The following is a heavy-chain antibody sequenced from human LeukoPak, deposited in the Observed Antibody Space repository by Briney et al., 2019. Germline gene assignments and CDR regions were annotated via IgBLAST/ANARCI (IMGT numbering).Heavy chain of an antibody. CDR3: ARASGFYGVGYYGMDV. CDR2: IYYSGST. V-gene: IGHV4-59*01. J-gene: IGHJ6*02. CDR1: GGSISSYY. D-gene: IGHD4-17*01. Sequence: SETLSPTCTVSGGSISSYYWSWIRQPPGKGLEWIGYIYYSGSTNYNPSLKSRVTISVDTSKNQFSLKLSSVTAADTAVCYCARASGFYGVGYYGMDVWGQGTTVTVSS.